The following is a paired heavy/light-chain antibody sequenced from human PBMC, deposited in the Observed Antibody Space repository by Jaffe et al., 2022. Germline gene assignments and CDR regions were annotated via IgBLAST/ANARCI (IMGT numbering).Light chain of an antibody. V-gene: IGKV1-9*01. CDR2: AAS. CDR1: QGISSY. J-gene: IGKJ2*01. Sequence: DIQLTQSPSFLSASVGDRVTITCRASQGISSYLAWYQQKPGKAPKLLIYAASTLQSGVPSRFSGSGSGTEFTLTISSLQPEDFATYYCQQLNRYTFGQGTKLEIK. CDR3: QQLNRYT.
Heavy chain of an antibody. CDR1: GFTFSSYS. J-gene: IGHJ4*02. Sequence: EVQLVESGGGLVKPGGSLRLSCAASGFTFSSYSMNWVRQAPGKGLEWVSSISSSSSYIYYADSVKGRFTISRDNAKNSLYLQMNSLRAEDTAVYYCARDNPSFSSSWHLFDYWGQGTLVTVSS. CDR2: ISSSSSYI. D-gene: IGHD6-13*01. V-gene: IGHV3-21*01. CDR3: ARDNPSFSSSWHLFDY.